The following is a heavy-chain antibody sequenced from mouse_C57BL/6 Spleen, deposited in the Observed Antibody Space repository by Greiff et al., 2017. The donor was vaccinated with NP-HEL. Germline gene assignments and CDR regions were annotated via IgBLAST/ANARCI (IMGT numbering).Heavy chain of an antibody. CDR3: TTRVYDGYYVYYFDY. V-gene: IGHV14-1*01. J-gene: IGHJ2*01. Sequence: EVQLQQSGAELVRPGASVKLSCTASGFNIKDYYMHWVKQRPEQSLEWIGRIDPEDGDTEYAPKFQGKATMTADTSSNTAYLQLSSLTSEDTAVYYCTTRVYDGYYVYYFDYWGQGTTLTVSS. CDR1: GFNIKDYY. CDR2: IDPEDGDT. D-gene: IGHD2-3*01.